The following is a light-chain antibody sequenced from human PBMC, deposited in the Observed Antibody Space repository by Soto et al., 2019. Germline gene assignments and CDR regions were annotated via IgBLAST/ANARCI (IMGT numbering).Light chain of an antibody. Sequence: EIVLTQSPGTLSLSPRERATLSCRASQRVSSRHFAWYQQKPGQPPRLLIYGASSRATGIPDRFSGSGSVTDFTLTINRLEPEDFAVYYCQQYSDLPYTFGQGTKLEV. J-gene: IGKJ2*01. CDR3: QQYSDLPYT. V-gene: IGKV3-20*01. CDR2: GAS. CDR1: QRVSSRH.